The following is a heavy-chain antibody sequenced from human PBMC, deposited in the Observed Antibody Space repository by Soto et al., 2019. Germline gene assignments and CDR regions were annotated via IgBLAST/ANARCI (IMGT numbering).Heavy chain of an antibody. Sequence: GASVKVSCKASGYTFTSYDINWVRQATGQGLEWMGWMNPNSGNTGYAQKFQGRVTMTRNTSISTAYMELSSLRSEDTAVYYCARGWRYSSSWNHRGARDFDLWGRGTLVTVSS. J-gene: IGHJ2*01. CDR1: GYTFTSYD. CDR2: MNPNSGNT. CDR3: ARGWRYSSSWNHRGARDFDL. D-gene: IGHD6-13*01. V-gene: IGHV1-8*01.